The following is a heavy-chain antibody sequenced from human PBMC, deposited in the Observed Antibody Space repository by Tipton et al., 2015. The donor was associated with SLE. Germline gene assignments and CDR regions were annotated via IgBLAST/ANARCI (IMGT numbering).Heavy chain of an antibody. CDR1: GGSVSSGSYY. CDR2: IYYSGST. J-gene: IGHJ3*02. CDR3: ARGLYYDILTGSSAFDI. D-gene: IGHD3-9*01. V-gene: IGHV4-61*01. Sequence: TLSLTCTVSGGSVSSGSYYWSCIRQPPGKGLEWIGYIYYSGSTNYNPSLKSRVTISVDTSKNQFSLKLSSVTAADTAVYYCARGLYYDILTGSSAFDIWGQGTMVTVSS.